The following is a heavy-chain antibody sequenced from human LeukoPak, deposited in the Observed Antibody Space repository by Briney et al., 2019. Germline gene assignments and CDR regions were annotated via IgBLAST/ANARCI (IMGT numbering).Heavy chain of an antibody. Sequence: NPGGSLRLSCAASGFTFSSYSMNWVRQAPGKGLEWVSSISSSSTHLYHADSVKGRFAISRDNAKNSLYLQMNSLRAEDTAMYYCARDLIVEGTAILGYWGQGTLVTVSS. CDR1: GFTFSSYS. CDR3: ARDLIVEGTAILGY. V-gene: IGHV3-21*01. J-gene: IGHJ4*02. D-gene: IGHD1-26*01. CDR2: ISSSSTHL.